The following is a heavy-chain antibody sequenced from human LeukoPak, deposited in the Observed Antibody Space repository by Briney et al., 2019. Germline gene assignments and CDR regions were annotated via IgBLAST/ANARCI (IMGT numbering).Heavy chain of an antibody. CDR3: AKDLGKAGDY. CDR1: AFTFDDYA. D-gene: IGHD7-27*01. CDR2: IIWNSGSI. J-gene: IGHJ4*02. Sequence: GGSLRLSCAAAAFTFDDYAMHWVRQAPGEGLEWVSGIIWNSGSIGYADSVKGRFTISRDNAKKSLYLEMNSLRDDDRALYYCAKDLGKAGDYWGQGTMVTVSS. V-gene: IGHV3-9*01.